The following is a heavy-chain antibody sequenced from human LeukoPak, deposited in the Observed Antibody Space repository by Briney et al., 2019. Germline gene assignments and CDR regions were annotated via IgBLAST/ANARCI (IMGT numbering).Heavy chain of an antibody. CDR3: ARLCSGGRCYYY. V-gene: IGHV5-51*01. D-gene: IGHD2-15*01. Sequence: GESLKISCKGSGYSFTNYWIGWVRQMPGKGLEWMGIIYPGESDTRYSPSFQGQVTISAEKSLSTAYLQWSRLKASETAMYYCARLCSGGRCYYYWGQGTLVTVSS. CDR2: IYPGESDT. CDR1: GYSFTNYW. J-gene: IGHJ4*02.